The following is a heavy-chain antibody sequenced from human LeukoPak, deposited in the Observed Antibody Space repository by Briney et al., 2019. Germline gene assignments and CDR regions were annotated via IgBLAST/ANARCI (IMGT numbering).Heavy chain of an antibody. V-gene: IGHV3-74*01. J-gene: IGHJ4*02. CDR2: INSDGSIT. CDR3: ARAVVVSAIPSD. CDR1: GFAFSNYW. Sequence: PGGSLRLSCAASGFAFSNYWMHWVRQAPGKGLMWVSRINSDGSITSYADSVKGRFTISRDNAKNTLYLQMTSLRAEDTAVYYCARAVVVSAIPSDWGQGTLVTVSS. D-gene: IGHD2-15*01.